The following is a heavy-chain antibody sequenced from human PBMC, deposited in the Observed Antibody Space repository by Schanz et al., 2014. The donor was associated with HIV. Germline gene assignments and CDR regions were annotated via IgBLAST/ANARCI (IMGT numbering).Heavy chain of an antibody. CDR3: ARDRWISGSCFEY. V-gene: IGHV3-30*03. Sequence: QVQLVESGGGVVQPGRSQRLSCAASGFTFRSYGMHWVRQAPGKGLEWVALISYDGNTKYYADSVKGRFIISRDNSRNTLFLQMNNLRVEDTAVYFCARDRWISGSCFEYWGQGTLVSVSS. D-gene: IGHD1-26*01. CDR2: ISYDGNTK. CDR1: GFTFRSYG. J-gene: IGHJ4*02.